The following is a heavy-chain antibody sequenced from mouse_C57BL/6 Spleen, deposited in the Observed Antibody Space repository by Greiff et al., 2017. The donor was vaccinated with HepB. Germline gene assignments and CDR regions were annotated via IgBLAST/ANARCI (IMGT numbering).Heavy chain of an antibody. Sequence: QVQLQQPGAELVKPGASVKMSCKASGYTFTSYWLTWVKQRPGQGLEWIGDIYPGSGSTNYNEKFKSKATLTVDTSSSTAYMQLSSLTSEDSAVYYCARGTTVVARVFDYWGQGTTLTVSS. CDR1: GYTFTSYW. V-gene: IGHV1-55*01. D-gene: IGHD1-1*01. J-gene: IGHJ2*01. CDR3: ARGTTVVARVFDY. CDR2: IYPGSGST.